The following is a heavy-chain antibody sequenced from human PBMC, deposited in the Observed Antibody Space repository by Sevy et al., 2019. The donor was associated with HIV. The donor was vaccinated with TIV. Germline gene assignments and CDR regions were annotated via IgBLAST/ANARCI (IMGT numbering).Heavy chain of an antibody. J-gene: IGHJ5*02. V-gene: IGHV4-34*01. D-gene: IGHD6-13*01. CDR1: GGSFSGYY. CDR2: INHSGST. CDR3: ARGRRGVRDSSSWYVGRSFWFDP. Sequence: SETLSLTCAVYGGSFSGYYWSWIRQPPGKGLEWIGEINHSGSTNYNPSHKSRVTISVDTSKNQFSLKLSSVTAADTAVYYCARGRRGVRDSSSWYVGRSFWFDPWGQGTLVTVSS.